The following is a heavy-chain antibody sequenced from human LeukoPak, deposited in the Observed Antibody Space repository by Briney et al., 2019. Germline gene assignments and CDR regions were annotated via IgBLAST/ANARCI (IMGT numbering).Heavy chain of an antibody. CDR3: ATQGIAAAPYYFDY. Sequence: GRSLRLSCAASGFTFSSYGMDWVRQAPGKGLEWVAVISYDGSNKYYADSVKGRFTISRENSKNTLYLQMNSLRAEDTAVYYCATQGIAAAPYYFDYWGQGTLVTVSS. D-gene: IGHD6-13*01. CDR2: ISYDGSNK. J-gene: IGHJ4*02. V-gene: IGHV3-30*03. CDR1: GFTFSSYG.